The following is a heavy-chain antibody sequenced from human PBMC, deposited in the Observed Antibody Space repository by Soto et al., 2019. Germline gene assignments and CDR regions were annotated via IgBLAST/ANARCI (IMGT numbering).Heavy chain of an antibody. V-gene: IGHV1-2*04. Sequence: GASVKVSCKASGYTFTGYYMHWVRQAPGQGLEWMGWINPNSGGTNYAQKFQGWVTMTRDTSISTAYMELSRLRSDDTAVYYCAREPIDYSSSWPSIKRTYYYYGMDVWGQGTTVTVSS. D-gene: IGHD6-13*01. CDR2: INPNSGGT. CDR3: AREPIDYSSSWPSIKRTYYYYGMDV. CDR1: GYTFTGYY. J-gene: IGHJ6*02.